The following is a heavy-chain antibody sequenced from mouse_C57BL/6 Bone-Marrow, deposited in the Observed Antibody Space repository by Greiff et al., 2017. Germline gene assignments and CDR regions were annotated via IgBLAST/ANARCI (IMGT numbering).Heavy chain of an antibody. Sequence: VQLQQSVAELVRPGASVKLSCTASGFNIKNTYMHWVKQRPEQGLEWIGRIDPANGNTKYAPKFQGKATITADTSSNTAYLQLSSLTSEDTAIYYCVSPFYYDGSSHLAWFAYWGQGTLVTVSA. J-gene: IGHJ3*01. CDR1: GFNIKNTY. D-gene: IGHD1-1*01. V-gene: IGHV14-3*01. CDR3: VSPFYYDGSSHLAWFAY. CDR2: IDPANGNT.